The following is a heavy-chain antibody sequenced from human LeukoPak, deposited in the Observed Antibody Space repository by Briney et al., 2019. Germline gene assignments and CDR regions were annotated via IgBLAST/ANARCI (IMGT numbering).Heavy chain of an antibody. J-gene: IGHJ4*02. CDR2: IYSGGST. D-gene: IGHD1-26*01. Sequence: PGGSLRLSCAASGFTVSSNYMSWVRQAPGKGLEWVSVIYSGGSTYYADSVKGRFTISRDNSKNTLYLQMNSLRAADTAVYYCARSGSYYCWDYWGQGTLVTVSS. CDR1: GFTVSSNY. V-gene: IGHV3-53*01. CDR3: ARSGSYYCWDY.